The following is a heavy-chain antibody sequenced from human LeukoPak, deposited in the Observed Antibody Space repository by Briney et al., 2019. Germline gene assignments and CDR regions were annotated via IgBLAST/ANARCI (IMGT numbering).Heavy chain of an antibody. CDR2: IGTAGDT. D-gene: IGHD2-2*01. CDR1: GFTFSSYD. Sequence: PGGSLRLSCAASGFTFSSYDMHWVRQATGKGLEWVSAIGTAGDTYYPGSVKGRFTISRENAKNSLYLQMNSLRAEDTAVYYCARAGDIIVVPAALDYWGQGTLVTVSS. CDR3: ARAGDIIVVPAALDY. V-gene: IGHV3-13*01. J-gene: IGHJ4*02.